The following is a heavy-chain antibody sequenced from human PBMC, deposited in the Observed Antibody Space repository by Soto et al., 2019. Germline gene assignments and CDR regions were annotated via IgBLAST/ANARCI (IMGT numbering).Heavy chain of an antibody. CDR2: VNHSGTT. D-gene: IGHD2-2*02. Sequence: SETLSLTCAVSGVSSSGYYWSWIRQPPGKGLEWVGEVNHSGTTHYSPSLKSRVTISVDTSRNQFSLRLTSVTAADTAIYYCAFGNTFYYYYMDVWGKGTTVTVSS. CDR1: GVSSSGYY. CDR3: AFGNTFYYYYMDV. J-gene: IGHJ6*03. V-gene: IGHV4-34*01.